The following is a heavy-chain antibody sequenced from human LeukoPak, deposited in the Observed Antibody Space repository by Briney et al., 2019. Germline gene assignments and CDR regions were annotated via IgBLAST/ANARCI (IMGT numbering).Heavy chain of an antibody. CDR2: LYESGTT. Sequence: SDTLSLTCYVSGGSISSYSWSWIRQAPGKGLEWIGYLYESGTTNYKDSLKSRVTMSVDTSKNHFSLRLSSVTAADTAVYFCATQGFVPVALNAFDIWGQGTLVTVSS. CDR1: GGSISSYS. CDR3: ATQGFVPVALNAFDI. J-gene: IGHJ3*02. V-gene: IGHV4-59*08. D-gene: IGHD2-15*01.